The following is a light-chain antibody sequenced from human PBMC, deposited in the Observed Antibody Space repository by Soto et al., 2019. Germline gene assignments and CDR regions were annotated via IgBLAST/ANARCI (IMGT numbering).Light chain of an antibody. CDR2: EVS. CDR3: SSYTSSSTPYVV. J-gene: IGLJ2*01. V-gene: IGLV2-14*01. Sequence: QSALTQPASVSGSPGQSITISCTGTSSDVGGYNYVSWYQQHPGKAPKLMIYEVSNRPSGVSSRFSGSKSGNTASLTISGLQAEDEADYYCSSYTSSSTPYVVFGGGTKVTVL. CDR1: SSDVGGYNY.